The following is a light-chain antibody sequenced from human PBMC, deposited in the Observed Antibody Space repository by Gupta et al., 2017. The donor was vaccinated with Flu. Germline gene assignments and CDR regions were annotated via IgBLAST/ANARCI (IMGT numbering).Light chain of an antibody. J-gene: IGLJ2*01. CDR2: EVS. Sequence: QSALPQPPSASGSPGQSVTISCTGTSSDVGDYNYVSWYQQYPGKAPKVVINEVSKRPAGVPDRFSGSKSGNTASLTVSGLQAEEEADYYCSSDAGSNNLVFGGGTKLTVL. CDR1: SSDVGDYNY. CDR3: SSDAGSNNLV. V-gene: IGLV2-8*01.